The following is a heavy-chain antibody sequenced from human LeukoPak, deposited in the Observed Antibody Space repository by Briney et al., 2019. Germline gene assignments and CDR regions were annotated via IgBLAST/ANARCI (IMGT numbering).Heavy chain of an antibody. D-gene: IGHD1-7*01. CDR1: GFTVSSYS. V-gene: IGHV3-48*02. CDR2: ISSSSSTI. J-gene: IGHJ3*02. CDR3: TRGNWNYGDAFDI. Sequence: PGGSLRLSCAASGFTVSSYSMNWVPQAPGKGLEWVSYISSSSSTIYYADSVKGRFTISRDNAKNSLYLQMNSLRDEDTAVYYCTRGNWNYGDAFDIWGQGTMVTVSS.